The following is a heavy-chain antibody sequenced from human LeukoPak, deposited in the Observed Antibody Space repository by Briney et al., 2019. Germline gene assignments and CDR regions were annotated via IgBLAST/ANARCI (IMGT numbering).Heavy chain of an antibody. CDR2: IYPGGVT. Sequence: GGSLRLSCAASDFSFSNYWMTWLRQAPERGLEWLSVIYPGGVTKYAESVKGRFTVSRDITKNTVYLEMNDLRAEDTALYYCAREIGYYFDSDDSRLRGRLDVWGKGTSVTVSS. J-gene: IGHJ6*04. D-gene: IGHD3-22*01. V-gene: IGHV3-53*01. CDR3: AREIGYYFDSDDSRLRGRLDV. CDR1: DFSFSNYW.